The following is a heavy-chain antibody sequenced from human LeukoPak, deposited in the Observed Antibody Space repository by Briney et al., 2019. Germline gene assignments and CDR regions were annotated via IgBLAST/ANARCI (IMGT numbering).Heavy chain of an antibody. CDR1: GYTFSRSG. Sequence: GASVKVSCKASGYTFSRSGISWVRQAPGQGLEWMAWMSAYNGDIKYAQNFHGRLTTTTDTSTSTAYMELRSLKSDDTAVYYCARDYDYVYDYWGQGTLDTVSP. V-gene: IGHV1-18*01. CDR3: ARDYDYVYDY. CDR2: MSAYNGDI. J-gene: IGHJ4*02. D-gene: IGHD3-3*01.